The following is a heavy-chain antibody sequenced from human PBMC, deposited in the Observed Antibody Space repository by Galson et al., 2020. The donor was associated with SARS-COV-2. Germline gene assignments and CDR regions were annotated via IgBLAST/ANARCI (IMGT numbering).Heavy chain of an antibody. V-gene: IGHV4-61*02. CDR3: ARESRWDLYFDY. Sequence: SETLSLTCSVSGCSISSSSYYWSWIRQPAGKGLEWIGRIYLSERTNYNPSLKSRVTISADTSKNQFSLRLTSVTAADTAVYYCARESRWDLYFDYWGQGSLVTVSS. J-gene: IGHJ4*02. CDR2: IYLSERT. CDR1: GCSISSSSYY. D-gene: IGHD1-26*01.